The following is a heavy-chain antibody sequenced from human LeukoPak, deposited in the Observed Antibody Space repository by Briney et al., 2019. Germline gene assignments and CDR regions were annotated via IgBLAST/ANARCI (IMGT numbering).Heavy chain of an antibody. D-gene: IGHD2-2*01. CDR2: IRYDGSNK. V-gene: IGHV3-30*02. Sequence: PGGSLRLSCAASGFTFISYGMYWVRQAPGKGLESVAFIRYDGSNKYYADSVKGRFTISRDNSKNTLYLQMNSLRAEDTAVYYCAKDLAKTNKVPAAFDYWGQGTLVTVSS. CDR1: GFTFISYG. CDR3: AKDLAKTNKVPAAFDY. J-gene: IGHJ4*02.